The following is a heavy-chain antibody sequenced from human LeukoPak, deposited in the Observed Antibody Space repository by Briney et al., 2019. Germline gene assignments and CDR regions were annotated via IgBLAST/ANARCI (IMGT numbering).Heavy chain of an antibody. V-gene: IGHV3-9*01. J-gene: IGHJ4*02. CDR2: ISLNGGSI. Sequence: GGSLRLSCTASGFTFGDYAMHWVRQPPGKGLEWVSGISLNGGSIGYADSVKGRFTISRDDAKNSLHLQMNSLRTEDTAFYYYAKLTKKMYSSSWKGGFDSWGQGTLVTVSS. CDR3: AKLTKKMYSSSWKGGFDS. D-gene: IGHD6-13*01. CDR1: GFTFGDYA.